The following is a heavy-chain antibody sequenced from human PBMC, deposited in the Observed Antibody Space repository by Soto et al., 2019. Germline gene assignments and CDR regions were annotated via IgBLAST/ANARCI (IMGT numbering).Heavy chain of an antibody. CDR3: ARALEVVASFDNWFDP. D-gene: IGHD2-15*01. J-gene: IGHJ5*02. CDR1: GGTFSSYA. Sequence: QVQLVQSGAEVKKPGSSVKVSCKASGGTFSSYAISWVRQAPGQGLEWMGGIIPIFGTANYAQKFQGRVTITADESTSTAYMELSSLRSEDMAVYYRARALEVVASFDNWFDPWGQETLVTVSS. V-gene: IGHV1-69*01. CDR2: IIPIFGTA.